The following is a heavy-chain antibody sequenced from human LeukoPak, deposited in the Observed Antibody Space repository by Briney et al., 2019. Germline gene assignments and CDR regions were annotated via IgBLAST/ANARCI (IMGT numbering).Heavy chain of an antibody. CDR1: GGSISSYY. V-gene: IGHV4-59*01. J-gene: IGHJ4*02. Sequence: SETLSLTCTVSGGSISSYYWSWIRQPPGKGLEWIGYIYYSGSTNYNPSLKSRVTISVDTSKNQFSLKLSSVTAADTAVYYCAGEFSYWGQGTLVTVSS. CDR2: IYYSGST. CDR3: AGEFSY.